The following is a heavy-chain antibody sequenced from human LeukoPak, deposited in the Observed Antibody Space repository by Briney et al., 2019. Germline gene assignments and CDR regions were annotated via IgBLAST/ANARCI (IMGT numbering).Heavy chain of an antibody. D-gene: IGHD4-11*01. CDR3: ARHNYSNFPFDY. Sequence: GESLKISCKGSGYSFTTYWIGWVRQMPGKGLEWMGIIYPDDSDTRYSPSFQGQVTISADKSISTAYLQWSSLKASDTATYYCARHNYSNFPFDYWGQGTLVTVSS. CDR1: GYSFTTYW. V-gene: IGHV5-51*01. CDR2: IYPDDSDT. J-gene: IGHJ4*02.